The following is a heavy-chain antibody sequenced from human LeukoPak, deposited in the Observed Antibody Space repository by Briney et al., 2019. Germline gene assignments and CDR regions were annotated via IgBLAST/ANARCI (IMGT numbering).Heavy chain of an antibody. CDR1: RFTFGSFA. CDR2: IYNSGGST. CDR3: SKDRIGAAVYNWFDS. Sequence: GGGLRVSLVDCRFTFGSFALTWVGQAPAEGREGVSPIYNSGGSTYYAHSLKGRFTISRDNSKKALSVDMDTQSGEDAAGCYFSKDRIGAAVYNWFDSWGHGTVGTVSS. J-gene: IGHJ5*01. D-gene: IGHD2-21*01. V-gene: IGHV3-23*01.